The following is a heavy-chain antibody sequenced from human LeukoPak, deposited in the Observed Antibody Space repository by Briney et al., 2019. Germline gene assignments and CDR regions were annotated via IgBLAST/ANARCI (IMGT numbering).Heavy chain of an antibody. Sequence: SETLSLTCTVSGGSISSYYWSWIRQPPGKGLEWIGYIYYSGSTNYNPSLKSRVTISVDTSKNQFSLKLSSVTAADTAVYYCARDTTHYYYYMDVRGKGTTVTVSS. CDR1: GGSISSYY. V-gene: IGHV4-59*01. CDR2: IYYSGST. J-gene: IGHJ6*03. D-gene: IGHD4-17*01. CDR3: ARDTTHYYYYMDV.